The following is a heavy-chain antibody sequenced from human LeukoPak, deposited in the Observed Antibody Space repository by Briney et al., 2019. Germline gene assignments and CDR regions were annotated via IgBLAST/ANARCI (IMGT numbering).Heavy chain of an antibody. CDR2: IYYSGST. V-gene: IGHV4-39*01. Sequence: PSETLSLTCTVSGGSISSSSYYWGWIRQPTGKGLEWIGSIYYSGSTYYNPSLKSRVTISVDTSKNQFSLKLSSVTAADTAVYYCARHARYCSGGSCLRGPYYYYYYMDVWGKGTTVTVSS. CDR1: GGSISSSSYY. D-gene: IGHD2-15*01. CDR3: ARHARYCSGGSCLRGPYYYYYYMDV. J-gene: IGHJ6*03.